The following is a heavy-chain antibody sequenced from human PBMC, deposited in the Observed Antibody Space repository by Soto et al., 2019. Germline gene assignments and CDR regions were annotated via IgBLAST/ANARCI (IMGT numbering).Heavy chain of an antibody. J-gene: IGHJ4*02. Sequence: SETLSLTCTVSGGSISSSSYYWGWMRQPPGKGLEWIGSIYYSGSTYYNPSLKSGVTISVDTSKKQFSLKLSSVTDAHTAVYYRARHYYGSGSYYVATFDYWGEGTLVTVS. CDR2: IYYSGST. CDR1: GGSISSSSYY. CDR3: ARHYYGSGSYYVATFDY. D-gene: IGHD3-10*01. V-gene: IGHV4-39*01.